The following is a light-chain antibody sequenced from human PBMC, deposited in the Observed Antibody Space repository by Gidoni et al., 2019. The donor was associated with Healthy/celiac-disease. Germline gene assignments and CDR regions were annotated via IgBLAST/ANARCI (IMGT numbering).Light chain of an antibody. V-gene: IGKV3-20*01. CDR3: QQYGSSQT. CDR2: GAS. Sequence: EIVLTQSPGTLSLSPGERATLSCRASQSVSSSYLAWYQPKPGQAPRLLIYGASSRATGIPDRFSGSWSGTDFTLTISRLEPEDFAVYYCQQYGSSQTFGQGTKVEIK. CDR1: QSVSSSY. J-gene: IGKJ1*01.